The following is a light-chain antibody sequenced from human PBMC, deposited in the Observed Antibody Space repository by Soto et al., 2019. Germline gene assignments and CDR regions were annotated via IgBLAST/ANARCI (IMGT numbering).Light chain of an antibody. J-gene: IGLJ2*01. V-gene: IGLV2-14*03. Sequence: QSALTQPASVSGSPGQSITISCTGTSSDVGYYDYVSWYQQHPGKAPKLMIYDVSNRPSGVSNRFSGSKSGNTASLTISGLQAEDEGDYYCSSYTSRSTQVFGGGTKLTVL. CDR2: DVS. CDR1: SSDVGYYDY. CDR3: SSYTSRSTQV.